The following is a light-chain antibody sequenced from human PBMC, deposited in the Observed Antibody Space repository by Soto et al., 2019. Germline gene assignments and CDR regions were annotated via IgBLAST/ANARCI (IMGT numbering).Light chain of an antibody. J-gene: IGLJ1*01. V-gene: IGLV1-40*01. CDR2: GNS. CDR1: SSNIGAGYD. Sequence: QSVLTQPPSMYWAPGQRVTISCTGSSSNIGAGYDVHWYQQLPGTAPKLLIYGNSNRPSGVPDRFSGSKSGTSASLAITGLQAEDEADYYCQSYDSSLSGYVFGTGTKVTVL. CDR3: QSYDSSLSGYV.